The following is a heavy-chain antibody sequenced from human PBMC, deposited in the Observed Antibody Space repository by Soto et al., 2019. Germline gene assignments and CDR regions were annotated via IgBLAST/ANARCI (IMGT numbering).Heavy chain of an antibody. CDR3: ARGRDVLVRGRKSNWFDP. D-gene: IGHD3-10*01. Sequence: SETLSLTCAVYGGSFSDYYWGWIRQPPGKGLGWIGEINHNESTNYNPSLKSRLTISKDASKNQFSLRLSSVTAADTAVYYCARGRDVLVRGRKSNWFDPWGQGTLVTVSS. V-gene: IGHV4-34*01. CDR2: INHNEST. CDR1: GGSFSDYY. J-gene: IGHJ5*02.